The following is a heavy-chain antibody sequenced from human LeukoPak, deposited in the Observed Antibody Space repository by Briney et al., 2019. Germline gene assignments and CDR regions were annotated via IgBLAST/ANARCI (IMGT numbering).Heavy chain of an antibody. J-gene: IGHJ4*02. D-gene: IGHD1-26*01. CDR3: ARVGAEKVGSPLNY. Sequence: GASAKDSCKASGYTFTGYYMHWVRQAPGQGLEWMGWINPNSGGTNYAQKFQGRVTMTRDTSISTAYMELSRLRSDDTAVYYCARVGAEKVGSPLNYWGQGTLVTVSS. CDR1: GYTFTGYY. V-gene: IGHV1-2*02. CDR2: INPNSGGT.